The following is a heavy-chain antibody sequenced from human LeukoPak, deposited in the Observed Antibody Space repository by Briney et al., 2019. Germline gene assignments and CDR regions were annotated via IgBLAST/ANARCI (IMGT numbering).Heavy chain of an antibody. V-gene: IGHV1-2*04. J-gene: IGHJ4*02. CDR1: GYTFTGYY. Sequence: PGASVKVSCKASGYTFTGYYMHWVRQAPGQGLEWMGWINPNSGGTNYAQKSQGWATMTRDTSISTAYMELSRLRSDDTAVYYCARAGGASDSSGWYVFDYWGQGTLVTVSS. D-gene: IGHD6-19*01. CDR2: INPNSGGT. CDR3: ARAGGASDSSGWYVFDY.